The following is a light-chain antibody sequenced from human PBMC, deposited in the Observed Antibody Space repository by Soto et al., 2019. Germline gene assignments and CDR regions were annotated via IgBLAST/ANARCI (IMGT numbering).Light chain of an antibody. Sequence: IVLTQSPATLSLSPCERSTLSCRASQSVSRYLAWYQQKPGQAPRLLIYDASNRATGIPARFSGSGSGTDFTLTISSLEPEDFSVYYCQQRSSWPITFGQGTRLEIK. CDR2: DAS. CDR3: QQRSSWPIT. J-gene: IGKJ5*01. CDR1: QSVSRY. V-gene: IGKV3-11*01.